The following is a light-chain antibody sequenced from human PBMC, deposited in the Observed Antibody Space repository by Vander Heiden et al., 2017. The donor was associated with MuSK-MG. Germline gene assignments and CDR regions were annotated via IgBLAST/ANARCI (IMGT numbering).Light chain of an antibody. J-gene: IGKJ1*01. CDR1: QGISSY. V-gene: IGKV1-9*01. CDR2: AAS. Sequence: DIQLTQSPSFLSASVGDRVTITCGASQGISSYLAWYQQKPGKAPKLLIYAASTFQSGVPSRFSRRAYGTEFTLTMRSRQPEDIATYYSQQLKGSPERFGQWGKVEIK. CDR3: QQLKGSPER.